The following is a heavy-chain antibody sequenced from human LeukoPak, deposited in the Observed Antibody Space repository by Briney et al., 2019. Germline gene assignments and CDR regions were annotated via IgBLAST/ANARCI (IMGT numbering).Heavy chain of an antibody. D-gene: IGHD2-2*01. CDR3: ARLPRYCSSTSCYRAFDI. CDR1: GGSFSGYY. CDR2: INHSGST. J-gene: IGHJ3*02. Sequence: SETLSLTCAVYGGSFSGYYWSWIRQPPGKGLEWIGEINHSGSTNYNPSLKSRVTISVDTSKNQFSLKLSSVTAADTAVYYCARLPRYCSSTSCYRAFDIWGQGTMVTVSS. V-gene: IGHV4-34*01.